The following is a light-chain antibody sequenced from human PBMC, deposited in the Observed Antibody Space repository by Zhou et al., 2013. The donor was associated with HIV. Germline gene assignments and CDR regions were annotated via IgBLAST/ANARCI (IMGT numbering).Light chain of an antibody. J-gene: IGKJ2*01. CDR3: QQYGSSPFT. Sequence: EIVMTQSPATLSVSPGERATLSCRASQSVSSFYLAWYQQKPGQAPRLLIYGASSRATGIPDRFSGSGSGTDFTLTISRLEPEDFAVYFCQQYGSSPFTFGQGTKLEIK. V-gene: IGKV3-20*01. CDR2: GAS. CDR1: QSVSSFY.